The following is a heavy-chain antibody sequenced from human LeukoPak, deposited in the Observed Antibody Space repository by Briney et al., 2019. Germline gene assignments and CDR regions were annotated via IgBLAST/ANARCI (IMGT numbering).Heavy chain of an antibody. V-gene: IGHV4-30-2*01. J-gene: IGHJ4*02. CDR1: GGSISSGGYY. CDR3: ASSYCTNGVCSIFDY. D-gene: IGHD2-8*01. CDR2: IYHSGST. Sequence: SETLSLTCTVSGGSISSGGYYWSWIRQPPGKGLEWIGYIYHSGSTYYNPSLKSRVTISVDRSKNQFSLKLSSVTAADTAVYYCASSYCTNGVCSIFDYWGQGTLVTVSS.